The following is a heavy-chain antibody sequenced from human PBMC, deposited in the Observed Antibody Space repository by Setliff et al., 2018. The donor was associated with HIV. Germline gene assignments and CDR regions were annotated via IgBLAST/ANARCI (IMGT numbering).Heavy chain of an antibody. Sequence: PGGSLRLSCVVSGFSCSTSWLTRVRQAPGEGLEWVANVNEDGRVTYYVDSVKGRFTIFRDTAKNSLYLKMDSLRADDTAIYYCAKDRPHMASALDYWGQGTLVTVSS. CDR1: GFSCSTSW. CDR3: AKDRPHMASALDY. V-gene: IGHV3-7*01. CDR2: VNEDGRVT. D-gene: IGHD2-21*01. J-gene: IGHJ4*02.